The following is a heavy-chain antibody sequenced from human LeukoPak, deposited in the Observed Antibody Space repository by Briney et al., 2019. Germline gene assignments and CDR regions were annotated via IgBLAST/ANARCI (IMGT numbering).Heavy chain of an antibody. CDR3: ARVIRDGYNYYFDY. CDR2: IYTSGST. J-gene: IGHJ4*02. Sequence: SETLSLTCTVSGGSISSYYWSWIRQPAGKGLEWIGRIYTSGSTNYNPSLKSRVTMSVDTSKNQFSLKLSSVTGADTAVYYCARVIRDGYNYYFDYWGQGTLVTVSS. D-gene: IGHD5-24*01. V-gene: IGHV4-4*07. CDR1: GGSISSYY.